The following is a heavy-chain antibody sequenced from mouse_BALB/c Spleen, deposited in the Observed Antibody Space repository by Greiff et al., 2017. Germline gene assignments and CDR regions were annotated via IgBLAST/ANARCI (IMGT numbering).Heavy chain of an antibody. Sequence: EVQLQESGGGLVKPGGSLKLSCAASGFAFSSYDMSWVRQTPEKRLEWVAYISSGGGSTYYPDTVKGRFTISRDNAKNTLYLQMSSLKSEDTAMYYCARHTRSTMITTGFAYWGQGTLVTVSA. CDR3: ARHTRSTMITTGFAY. CDR2: ISSGGGST. J-gene: IGHJ3*01. V-gene: IGHV5-12-1*01. CDR1: GFAFSSYD. D-gene: IGHD2-4*01.